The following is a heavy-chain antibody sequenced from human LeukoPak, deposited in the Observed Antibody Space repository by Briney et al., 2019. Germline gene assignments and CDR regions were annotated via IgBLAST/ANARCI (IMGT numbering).Heavy chain of an antibody. J-gene: IGHJ5*02. CDR3: ALGGQQLIRWFDP. Sequence: GESLKISCKASGYSFTNYWIGWVRQMPGKGLEWLGSIYPGDSYTRYSPSFQGQVTIAADKSITTALLQWSSLKASDTAMYYCALGGQQLIRWFDPWGQGTLVTVSS. D-gene: IGHD6-13*01. CDR1: GYSFTNYW. CDR2: IYPGDSYT. V-gene: IGHV5-51*01.